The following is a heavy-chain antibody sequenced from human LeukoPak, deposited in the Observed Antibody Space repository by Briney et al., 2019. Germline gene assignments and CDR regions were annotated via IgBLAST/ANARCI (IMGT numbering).Heavy chain of an antibody. CDR2: IYSGGST. CDR3: ARVREGSSWSERYFDS. J-gene: IGHJ4*02. D-gene: IGHD6-13*01. Sequence: GGSLRLSCAASGFTFSSYAMNWVRQAPGKGLEWVSVIYSGGSTYYADPVKGRFTISRDNSKNTLYLQMNSLRAEDTAVYYCARVREGSSWSERYFDSWGQGTLVTVSS. CDR1: GFTFSSYA. V-gene: IGHV3-66*01.